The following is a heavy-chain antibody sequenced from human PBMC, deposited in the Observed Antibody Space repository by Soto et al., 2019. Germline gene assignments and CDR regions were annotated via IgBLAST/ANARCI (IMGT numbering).Heavy chain of an antibody. J-gene: IGHJ4*02. CDR3: ARGPYGSGSYYDY. D-gene: IGHD3-10*01. V-gene: IGHV4-30-4*01. Sequence: PSETLSLTCTVSGGSISSGDYYWSWIRQPPGKGLEWIGYIYYSGSTYYNPSLKSRVTISVDTSKNQFSLKLSSVTAADTAVYYCARGPYGSGSYYDYWGQGTLVTVSS. CDR1: GGSISSGDYY. CDR2: IYYSGST.